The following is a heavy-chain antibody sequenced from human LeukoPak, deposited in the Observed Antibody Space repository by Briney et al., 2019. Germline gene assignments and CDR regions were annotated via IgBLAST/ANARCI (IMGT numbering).Heavy chain of an antibody. D-gene: IGHD3-10*01. J-gene: IGHJ3*02. V-gene: IGHV4-34*01. Sequence: SETLSLMCAVYGGSFKFFYWRWIRQPPGKGRIWFGEINHSGSTNYNPSLKRRVTISVDTSKNQFSLKLSSVTAADTAVYYCARSALIMVRGVIIRRSAFDIWGQGTMVTVSS. CDR2: INHSGST. CDR1: GGSFKFFY. CDR3: ARSALIMVRGVIIRRSAFDI.